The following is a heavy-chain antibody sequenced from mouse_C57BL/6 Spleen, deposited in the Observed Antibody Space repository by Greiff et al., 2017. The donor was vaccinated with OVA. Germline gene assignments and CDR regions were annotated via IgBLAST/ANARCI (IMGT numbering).Heavy chain of an antibody. D-gene: IGHD2-2*01. V-gene: IGHV1-61*01. CDR3: ARGVTTPDY. CDR2: IYPSDSET. J-gene: IGHJ2*01. Sequence: QVQLQQPGAELVRPGSSVKLSCKASGYTFTSYWMAWVKQRPGQGLEWIGNIYPSDSETHYNQKFKDKATLTVDKSSSTAYMQLSSLTSEDSAVYYCARGVTTPDYWGQGTTLTVSS. CDR1: GYTFTSYW.